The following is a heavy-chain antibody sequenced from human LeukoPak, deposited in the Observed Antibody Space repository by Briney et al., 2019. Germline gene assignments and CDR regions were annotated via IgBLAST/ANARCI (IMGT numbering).Heavy chain of an antibody. CDR1: GYTFINHD. J-gene: IGHJ6*03. Sequence: ASVKVSCKGYGYTFINHDIDWVRQAAGQGLEWMGWMNPNSGNTGYAQKFQGRVTITRNTSISTAYMELSSLRSEDTAVYYCARGRPFYYYYMDVWGKGTTVTVSS. V-gene: IGHV1-8*03. D-gene: IGHD6-6*01. CDR2: MNPNSGNT. CDR3: ARGRPFYYYYMDV.